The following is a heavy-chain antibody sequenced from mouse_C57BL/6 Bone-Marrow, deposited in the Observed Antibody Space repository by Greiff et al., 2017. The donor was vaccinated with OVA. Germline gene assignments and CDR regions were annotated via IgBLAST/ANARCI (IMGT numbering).Heavy chain of an antibody. CDR3: AKNPSYYYGSSYWYFDV. J-gene: IGHJ1*03. V-gene: IGHV2-5*01. CDR1: GFSLTSYG. Sequence: QVQLQQSGPGLVQPSQSLSITCTVSGFSLTSYGVHWVRQSPGKGLEWLGVIWRGGSTDYNAAFMSRLSITKDNSKSQVFFKMNSLQADDTAIYYCAKNPSYYYGSSYWYFDVWGTGTTVTVSS. D-gene: IGHD1-1*01. CDR2: IWRGGST.